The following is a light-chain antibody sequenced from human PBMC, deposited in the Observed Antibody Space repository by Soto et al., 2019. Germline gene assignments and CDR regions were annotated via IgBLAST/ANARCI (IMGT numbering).Light chain of an antibody. Sequence: DIQMTQSPSTLSASVGDRVIIPCRASQSIGTWLAWYQQKPGTAPKLLMYQASSLESGVPSRFSGSGSGTEFTLTISSVQPDDSATYYCQQYDTYLRGTFGQGTKLEIK. V-gene: IGKV1-5*03. CDR1: QSIGTW. J-gene: IGKJ2*01. CDR3: QQYDTYLRGT. CDR2: QAS.